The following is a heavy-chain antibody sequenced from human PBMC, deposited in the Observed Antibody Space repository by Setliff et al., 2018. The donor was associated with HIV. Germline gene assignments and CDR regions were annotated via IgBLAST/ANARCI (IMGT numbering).Heavy chain of an antibody. D-gene: IGHD3-16*01. CDR2: VNPNNNST. CDR1: GYTATSYY. Sequence: ASVKVSCKASGYTATSYYMHWVRQAPGQGLEWMGIVNPNNNSTAYPQKFQGRVTMTWDTSTTTVYMELRSLRSEDTAVYYCARGSDSGSYSYYYGMDVWGQGTTVTVSS. J-gene: IGHJ6*02. CDR3: ARGSDSGSYSYYYGMDV. V-gene: IGHV1-46*01.